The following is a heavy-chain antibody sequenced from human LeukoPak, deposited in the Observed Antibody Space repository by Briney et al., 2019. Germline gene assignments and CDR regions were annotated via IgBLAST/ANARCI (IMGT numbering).Heavy chain of an antibody. V-gene: IGHV3-30-3*01. CDR2: ISYDGSNK. D-gene: IGHD6-19*01. Sequence: GGSLRLSCAASGFTFSSYAMHWVRQAPGKGLEWVAVISYDGSNKYYADSVKGRFTISRDNSKNTLYLQMNSLRADDTAVYYCAGQWLVNEEAFDPWGQGTLVTVSS. CDR3: AGQWLVNEEAFDP. J-gene: IGHJ5*02. CDR1: GFTFSSYA.